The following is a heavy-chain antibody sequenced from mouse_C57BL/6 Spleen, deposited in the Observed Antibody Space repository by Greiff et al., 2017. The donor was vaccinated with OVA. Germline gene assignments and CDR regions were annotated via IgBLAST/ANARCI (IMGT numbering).Heavy chain of an antibody. CDR3: ARSSIYYDYSQYFDV. D-gene: IGHD2-4*01. V-gene: IGHV5-17*01. CDR1: GFTFSDYG. J-gene: IGHJ1*03. Sequence: EVKLVESGGGLVKPGGSLKLSCAASGFTFSDYGMHWVRQAPEKGLEWVAYISSGSSTIYYADTVKGRFTISRDNAKNTLFLQMTSLRSEDTAMYYCARSSIYYDYSQYFDVWGTGTTVTVSS. CDR2: ISSGSSTI.